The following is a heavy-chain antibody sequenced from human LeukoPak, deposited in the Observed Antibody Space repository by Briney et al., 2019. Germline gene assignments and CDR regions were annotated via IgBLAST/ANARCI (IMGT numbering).Heavy chain of an antibody. J-gene: IGHJ3*02. V-gene: IGHV3-21*01. CDR1: GFSFTSYS. CDR3: ATSRWHQGAFDI. CDR2: LSSSSTYI. D-gene: IGHD2-2*01. Sequence: GGSLRLSCAASGFSFTSYSMNWVRQAPGKGLEWVSSLSSSSTYIYYADSVKGRFTISRDNAKNSLYLQMNSLRAEDTAVYYCATSRWHQGAFDIWGQGTMVTVSS.